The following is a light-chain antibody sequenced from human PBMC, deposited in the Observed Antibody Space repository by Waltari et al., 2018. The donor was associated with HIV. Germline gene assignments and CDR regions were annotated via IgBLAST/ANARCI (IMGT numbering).Light chain of an antibody. V-gene: IGLV2-23*01. CDR1: SSDLGSYYL. Sequence: SALTQPASVSGSPGQSITISCTGTSSDLGSYYLVPWYQQHPGKAPKLMIYEGSKRPSGVSNRFSGSKSGNTASLTISGLQAEDEADYYCCSYAGSSLYVFGTGTKVTVL. J-gene: IGLJ1*01. CDR3: CSYAGSSLYV. CDR2: EGS.